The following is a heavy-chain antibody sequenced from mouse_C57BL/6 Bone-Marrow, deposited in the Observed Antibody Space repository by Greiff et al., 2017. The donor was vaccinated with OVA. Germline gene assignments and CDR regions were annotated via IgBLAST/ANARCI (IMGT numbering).Heavy chain of an antibody. J-gene: IGHJ2*01. D-gene: IGHD1-1*01. V-gene: IGHV1-74*01. CDR3: AITPVTTVVATDY. CDR1: GYTFTSYW. Sequence: VKLQQPGAELVKPGASVKVSCKASGYTFTSYWMHWVKQRPGQGLEWIGRIHPSDSDTNYNQKFKGKATLTVYKSSSTAYMQLSSLTTEDSAVYYCAITPVTTVVATDYWGQGTTLTVSS. CDR2: IHPSDSDT.